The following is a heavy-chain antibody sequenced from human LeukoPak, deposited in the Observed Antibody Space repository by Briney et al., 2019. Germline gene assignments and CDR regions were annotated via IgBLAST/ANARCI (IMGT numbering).Heavy chain of an antibody. V-gene: IGHV1-24*01. Sequence: ASVKVSCKVSGYTLTELSMHWVRQAPGKGLEWMGGFDPEDGETIYAQKFQGRVTMTEDTSTDTAYMELSSLRSEDTAVYYCATGIVVVQSVGAAFDIWGQGTMVTVSS. D-gene: IGHD2-2*01. CDR3: ATGIVVVQSVGAAFDI. J-gene: IGHJ3*02. CDR2: FDPEDGET. CDR1: GYTLTELS.